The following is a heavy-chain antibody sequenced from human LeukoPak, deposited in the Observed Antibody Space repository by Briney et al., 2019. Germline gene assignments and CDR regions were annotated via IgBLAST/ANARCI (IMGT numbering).Heavy chain of an antibody. Sequence: ASVKVSCKASGGTFSRYALSWVRQAPGQGLEWTGGIIPIFGTANYAQKFQGRVTITTDESTSTAYMELSSLRSEDTAVYYCARDLVPPLYSGYALAPGAFDIWGQGTMVTVSS. D-gene: IGHD5-12*01. CDR3: ARDLVPPLYSGYALAPGAFDI. CDR2: IIPIFGTA. CDR1: GGTFSRYA. J-gene: IGHJ3*02. V-gene: IGHV1-69*05.